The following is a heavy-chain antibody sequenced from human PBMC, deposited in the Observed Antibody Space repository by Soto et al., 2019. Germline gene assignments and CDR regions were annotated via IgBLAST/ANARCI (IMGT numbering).Heavy chain of an antibody. Sequence: QVQLQESGPGLVKPSQTLSLTCTVSGGSISSGTYHWSWIRHHPGKGLEWIGYIYYRGRTYYNPSLKSRLTMSEDTSKNQFSLRLRSVTAADTAVYYCAREMNYYDTSGDYYFDYWGQGTLVTVAS. CDR3: AREMNYYDTSGDYYFDY. J-gene: IGHJ4*02. CDR2: IYYRGRT. D-gene: IGHD3-22*01. V-gene: IGHV4-31*03. CDR1: GGSISSGTYH.